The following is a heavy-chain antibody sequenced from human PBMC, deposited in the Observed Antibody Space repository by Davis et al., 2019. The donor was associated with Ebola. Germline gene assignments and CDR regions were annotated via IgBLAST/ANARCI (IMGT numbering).Heavy chain of an antibody. Sequence: SETLSLTCTVSGGSVSSGNFYWSWIRQPPGKGLEWIGYIYYSGSTNYNPSLKSRVTISVDTSKNQFSLKLSSVTAADTAVYYCARVRGDFWSGYAAYHYYGMDVWGKGTTVTASS. CDR2: IYYSGST. D-gene: IGHD3-3*01. J-gene: IGHJ6*04. V-gene: IGHV4-61*01. CDR3: ARVRGDFWSGYAAYHYYGMDV. CDR1: GGSVSSGNFY.